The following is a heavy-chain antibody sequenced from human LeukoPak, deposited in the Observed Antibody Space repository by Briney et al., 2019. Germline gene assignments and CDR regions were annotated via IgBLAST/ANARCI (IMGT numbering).Heavy chain of an antibody. V-gene: IGHV4-30-4*08. CDR3: ARDRDLCSSTSGNTFDY. J-gene: IGHJ4*02. D-gene: IGHD2-2*01. CDR2: IYYSGST. CDR1: GGSISSGDYY. Sequence: SETLSLTCTVSGGSISSGDYYWSWIRQPPGKGLEWIRYIYYSGSTYYNPSLKSRVTISVDTSKNQFSLKLSSVTAADTAVYYCARDRDLCSSTSGNTFDYWGQGTLVTVSS.